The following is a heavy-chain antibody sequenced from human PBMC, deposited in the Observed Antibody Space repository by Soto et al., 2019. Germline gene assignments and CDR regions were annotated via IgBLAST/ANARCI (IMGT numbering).Heavy chain of an antibody. CDR3: ARDGSGTPWANWFDP. CDR2: INTGNGNT. D-gene: IGHD3-10*01. J-gene: IGHJ5*02. V-gene: IGHV1-3*04. CDR1: GYTFTTNP. Sequence: ASVKVSCKASGYTFTTNPMHWVRQAPGQRLEWMGWINTGNGNTKYSQEFQGRVSITRDTSASTVYMQLSSLRSQDTAVYYCARDGSGTPWANWFDPWGQGTLVTVSS.